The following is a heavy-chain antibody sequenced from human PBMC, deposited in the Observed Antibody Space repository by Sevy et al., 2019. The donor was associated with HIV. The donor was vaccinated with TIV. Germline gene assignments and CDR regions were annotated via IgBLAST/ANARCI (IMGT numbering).Heavy chain of an antibody. Sequence: GGSLRLSCAVSGLTFRNLWMSWVRQAPGKGLEWVANIKQDGSDKYYVDSVRGRFPISRDNAKNSLFRQVNSLRADDTAVYYCARSYFGSGTSYGMDVWGRGTTVTVSS. J-gene: IGHJ6*02. V-gene: IGHV3-7*01. CDR1: GLTFRNLW. CDR3: ARSYFGSGTSYGMDV. CDR2: IKQDGSDK. D-gene: IGHD3-10*01.